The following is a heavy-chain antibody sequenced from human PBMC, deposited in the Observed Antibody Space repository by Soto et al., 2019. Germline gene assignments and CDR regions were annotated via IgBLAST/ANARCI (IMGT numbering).Heavy chain of an antibody. J-gene: IGHJ6*02. Sequence: QVQLVQSGAEVKKPGASVKVSCKASGYTFTGYYMHWVRQAPGQGLEWMGWINPNSGGTNYAQKFQGWVTMTRDTSISAAEMELSRLRSDDTAVYFCERVAAMGGWDFGGMDVGGQGTTVTVSS. V-gene: IGHV1-2*04. CDR3: ERVAAMGGWDFGGMDV. CDR1: GYTFTGYY. CDR2: INPNSGGT. D-gene: IGHD5-18*01.